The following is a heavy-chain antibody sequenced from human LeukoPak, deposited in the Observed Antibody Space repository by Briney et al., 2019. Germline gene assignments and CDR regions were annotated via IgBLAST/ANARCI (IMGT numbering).Heavy chain of an antibody. CDR2: INPSGGST. J-gene: IGHJ4*02. D-gene: IGHD5-24*01. CDR1: GYTFTSYY. V-gene: IGHV1-46*01. Sequence: ASVKVSCKASGYTFTSYYMHWVRQAPGQGLEWMGIINPSGGSTSYAQKFQGRVTMTRDTPTSTVYMELSSLRSEDTAVYYCARRGDGYNWYDYWGQGTLVTASS. CDR3: ARRGDGYNWYDY.